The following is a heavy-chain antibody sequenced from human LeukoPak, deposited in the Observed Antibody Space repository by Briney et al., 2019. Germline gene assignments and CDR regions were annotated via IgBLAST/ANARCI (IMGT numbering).Heavy chain of an antibody. J-gene: IGHJ5*02. CDR1: GFTFSSYS. CDR3: AKGDCSSTSCYNWFDP. V-gene: IGHV3-21*01. D-gene: IGHD2-2*01. CDR2: ISSSSSYI. Sequence: KPGGSLRLSCAASGFTFSSYSMNWVRQAPGKGLEWVSSISSSSSYIYYADSVKGRFTISRDNSKNTLYLQMNSLRAEDTAVYYCAKGDCSSTSCYNWFDPWGQGTLVTVSS.